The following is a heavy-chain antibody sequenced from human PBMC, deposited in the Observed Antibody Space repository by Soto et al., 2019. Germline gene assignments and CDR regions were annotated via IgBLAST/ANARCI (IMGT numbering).Heavy chain of an antibody. V-gene: IGHV2-5*02. D-gene: IGHD2-2*01. CDR1: GFSLSADGVG. CDR3: AHAYGGTSWPNDAVDV. J-gene: IGHJ3*01. CDR2: IYWDDDA. Sequence: ITLKESGPTLVKPTQTLTLTCTFSGFSLSADGVGVGWIRQPPGKALEWLALIYWDDDARYRPSLKSRLTITKDTSENQVVLTMTNMDPVDTATYYCAHAYGGTSWPNDAVDVWGQGTVVTVSS.